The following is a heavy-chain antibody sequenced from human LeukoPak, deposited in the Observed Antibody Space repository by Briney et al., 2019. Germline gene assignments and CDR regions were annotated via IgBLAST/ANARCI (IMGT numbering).Heavy chain of an antibody. J-gene: IGHJ4*02. CDR2: INHSGST. D-gene: IGHD2-15*01. CDR3: AVEYCSGGSCFIDY. Sequence: PSETLSLTCAVYGGSFSGYYWSWIRQPPGKGLEWIGEINHSGSTNYNPSLKSRVTISVDTSKNQFSLKLSSVTAADTAVYYCAVEYCSGGSCFIDYWGQGTLVTVSS. V-gene: IGHV4-34*01. CDR1: GGSFSGYY.